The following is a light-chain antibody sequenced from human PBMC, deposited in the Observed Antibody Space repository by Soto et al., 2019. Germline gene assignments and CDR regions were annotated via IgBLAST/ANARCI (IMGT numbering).Light chain of an antibody. CDR3: AAWHDTPWV. V-gene: IGLV1-47*01. J-gene: IGLJ3*02. CDR2: RND. Sequence: QSVLTQPPSASGTPGQRVTISCSGSSSNIGRDYVYWYQQLPGTAPKLLIYRNDQRPPGVPARFSGATSGTSASLAISGLRSDDEADYYCAAWHDTPWVFGGGTKVTVL. CDR1: SSNIGRDY.